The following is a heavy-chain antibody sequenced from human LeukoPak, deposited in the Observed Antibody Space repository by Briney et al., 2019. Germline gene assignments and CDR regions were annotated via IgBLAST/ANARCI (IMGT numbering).Heavy chain of an antibody. Sequence: GGSLRLSCTASGFTLSSFGMHWVRQAPGKGLEWVAVFSDDGSNTYYADSVKGRFTISRDNSKNTLYLQLNSLRTEDTAVYYCAKDADTATIIYWYFDLWGRGTLVTVSS. J-gene: IGHJ2*01. V-gene: IGHV3-30*18. CDR3: AKDADTATIIYWYFDL. D-gene: IGHD5-18*01. CDR2: FSDDGSNT. CDR1: GFTLSSFG.